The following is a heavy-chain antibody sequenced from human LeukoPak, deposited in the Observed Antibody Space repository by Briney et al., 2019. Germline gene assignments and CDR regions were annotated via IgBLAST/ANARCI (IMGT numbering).Heavy chain of an antibody. Sequence: SETLSLTCTVSGGSISSYYWSWIRQPPGKGLEWIGYIYYSGSTNYNPSLKSRVTISVDTSKNQFSLKLSSVTAADTAVYYCARVAQGGSGSYYYYYYMDVWGKGTTVTVSS. CDR2: IYYSGST. CDR3: ARVAQGGSGSYYYYYYMDV. V-gene: IGHV4-59*01. J-gene: IGHJ6*03. CDR1: GGSISSYY. D-gene: IGHD3-10*01.